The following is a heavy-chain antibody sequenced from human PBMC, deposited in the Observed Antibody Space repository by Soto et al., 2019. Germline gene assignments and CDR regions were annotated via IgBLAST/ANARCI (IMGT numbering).Heavy chain of an antibody. J-gene: IGHJ4*02. Sequence: PSQPLSQDRTVCTGCVSSPTSYWTKNRQPPGTGLERLWYLYYSASTYSNPSLKSRVTISVDTSTNQFSLKLSSVTAADTAVYYCARVGYSSSWPFDYWGQGTLVTGSS. CDR1: TGCVSSPTSY. V-gene: IGHV4-30-4*01. D-gene: IGHD6-13*01. CDR2: LYYSAST. CDR3: ARVGYSSSWPFDY.